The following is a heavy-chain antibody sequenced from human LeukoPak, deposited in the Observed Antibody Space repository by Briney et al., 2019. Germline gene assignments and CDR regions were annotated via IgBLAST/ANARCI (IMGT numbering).Heavy chain of an antibody. CDR3: ARLKWEEDAFDI. CDR2: IYTSGST. V-gene: IGHV4-4*07. D-gene: IGHD1-26*01. J-gene: IGHJ3*02. Sequence: SETLSLTCTVSGGSISSYYWNWIRQPAGKGLEWIGRIYTSGSTNYNPSLKSRVTMSVDTSKNQFSLKLSSVTAADTAVYYCARLKWEEDAFDIWGQGTMVTVSS. CDR1: GGSISSYY.